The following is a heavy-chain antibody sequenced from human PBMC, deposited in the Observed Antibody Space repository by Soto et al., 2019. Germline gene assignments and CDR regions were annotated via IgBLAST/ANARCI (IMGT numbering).Heavy chain of an antibody. V-gene: IGHV4-59*01. CDR3: ARDPPRPLGATGYYFDY. CDR1: GGSISSYY. Sequence: PSETLSLTCTVSGGSISSYYWSWIRQPPGKGLEWIGYIYYSGSTNYNPSLKSRVTISVDTSKNQFSLKLSSVTAADTAVYYCARDPPRPLGATGYYFDYWGQGTLVTVSS. D-gene: IGHD1-26*01. J-gene: IGHJ4*02. CDR2: IYYSGST.